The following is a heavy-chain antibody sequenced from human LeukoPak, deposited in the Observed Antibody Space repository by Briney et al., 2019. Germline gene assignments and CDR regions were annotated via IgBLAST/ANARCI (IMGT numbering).Heavy chain of an antibody. J-gene: IGHJ4*02. V-gene: IGHV1-69*05. CDR2: IIPIFGTA. D-gene: IGHD3-10*01. CDR1: VGTFSSYA. Sequence: ASLKVSCKASVGTFSSYAISWVRQALGQGLEWMGRIIPIFGTANYAQKFQGRVTITTDESTSTAYMELSSLSSEDTAVYYCARDSGWSAESSRFDYWGQGTLVTVSS. CDR3: ARDSGWSAESSRFDY.